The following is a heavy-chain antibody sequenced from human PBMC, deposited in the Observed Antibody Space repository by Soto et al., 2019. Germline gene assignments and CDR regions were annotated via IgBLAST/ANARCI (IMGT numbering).Heavy chain of an antibody. J-gene: IGHJ4*02. CDR3: ARGSYYYDSSGYYSGFFDY. V-gene: IGHV3-74*01. D-gene: IGHD3-22*01. Sequence: GGSLRLSCAASGFTFSSYWMHWVRQAPGKGLVWVSRINSDGSSTSYADSVKGRFTISRDNAKNTLYLQMNSLRAEDTAVYYCARGSYYYDSSGYYSGFFDYWGQGTLVTVSS. CDR1: GFTFSSYW. CDR2: INSDGSST.